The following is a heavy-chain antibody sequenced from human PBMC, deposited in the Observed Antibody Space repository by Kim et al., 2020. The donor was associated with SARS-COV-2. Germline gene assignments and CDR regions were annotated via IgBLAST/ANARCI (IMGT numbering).Heavy chain of an antibody. CDR2: ISYDGSNK. Sequence: GGSLRLSCAASGFTFSSYGMHWVRQAPGKGLEWVAGISYDGSNKYYADSVTGRFTISRDNSKNTLYPQMHSLSAEDTAVYYCARLGAIVGASDFDYWGQG. CDR3: ARLGAIVGASDFDY. J-gene: IGHJ4*02. D-gene: IGHD2-21*01. V-gene: IGHV3-30*03. CDR1: GFTFSSYG.